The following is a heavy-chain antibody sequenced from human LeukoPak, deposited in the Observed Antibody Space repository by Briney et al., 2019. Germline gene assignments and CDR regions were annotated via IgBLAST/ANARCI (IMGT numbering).Heavy chain of an antibody. V-gene: IGHV4-38-2*02. D-gene: IGHD2-2*03. CDR3: ARDGSTSGYYFDY. J-gene: IGHJ4*02. CDR2: IYHSGST. CDR1: GYSISSGYY. Sequence: SETLSLTCTVSGYSISSGYYWGWIRQPPGKGLEWIGSIYHSGSTYYNPSLKSRVTMSIDSSKDQFSLKLSSVTAADTAVYYCARDGSTSGYYFDYWGQGTLVTVSS.